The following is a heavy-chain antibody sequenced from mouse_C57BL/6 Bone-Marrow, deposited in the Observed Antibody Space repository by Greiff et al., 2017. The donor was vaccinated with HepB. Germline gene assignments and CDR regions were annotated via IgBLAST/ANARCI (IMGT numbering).Heavy chain of an antibody. V-gene: IGHV7-3*01. CDR3: ARLLRWYFDV. J-gene: IGHJ1*03. Sequence: EVKLVESGGGLVQPGGSLSLSCAASGFTFTDYYMSWVRQPPGKALEWLGFIRNKANGYTTEYSASVQGRFTISRDNYQSILYLQMNALRAEDSATYYCARLLRWYFDVWGTGTTVTVSS. CDR2: IRNKANGYTT. CDR1: GFTFTDYY. D-gene: IGHD1-1*01.